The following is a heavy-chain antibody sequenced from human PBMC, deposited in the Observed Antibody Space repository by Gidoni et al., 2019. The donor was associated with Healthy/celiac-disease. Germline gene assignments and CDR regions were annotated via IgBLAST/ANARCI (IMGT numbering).Heavy chain of an antibody. V-gene: IGHV1-8*01. CDR3: ARGYDFWSGYRTGGMDV. J-gene: IGHJ6*02. CDR2: MNPNSGNT. D-gene: IGHD3-3*01. Sequence: QVQLVQSGAEVKKPGASVKVSCKASGYTFTSYDINCVRQATGQGLEWMGWMNPNSGNTGYAQKFQGRVTMTRNTSISTAYMELSSLRSEDTAVYYCARGYDFWSGYRTGGMDVWGQGTTVTVSS. CDR1: GYTFTSYD.